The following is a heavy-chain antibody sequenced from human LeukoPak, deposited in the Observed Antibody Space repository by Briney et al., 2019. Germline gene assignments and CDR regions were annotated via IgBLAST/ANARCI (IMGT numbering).Heavy chain of an antibody. CDR3: ARDDTIDY. Sequence: GGSLRLSCAASGFTFSSYSMNWVRQAPGRGLVWVSYISSSSSTKFYADTVKGGFTITRDNAKNTLYLQMSSLRDEDTAMYYCARDDTIDYWGQGTLVTVSS. CDR1: GFTFSSYS. D-gene: IGHD3-3*01. V-gene: IGHV3-48*02. J-gene: IGHJ4*02. CDR2: ISSSSSTK.